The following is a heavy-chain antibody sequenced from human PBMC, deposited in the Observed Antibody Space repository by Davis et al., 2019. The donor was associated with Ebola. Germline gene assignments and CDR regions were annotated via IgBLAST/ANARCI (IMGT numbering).Heavy chain of an antibody. CDR2: ISYDGSNK. CDR1: GFTFSSYD. J-gene: IGHJ4*02. D-gene: IGHD1-26*01. Sequence: PGGSLRLSCAASGFTFSSYDMNRVRQAPGKGLEWVAVISYDGSNKYYADSVKGRFTISRDNSKNTLYLQMNSLRAEDTAVYYCAKQGMWGGSYYFDYWGQGTLVTVSS. CDR3: AKQGMWGGSYYFDY. V-gene: IGHV3-30*18.